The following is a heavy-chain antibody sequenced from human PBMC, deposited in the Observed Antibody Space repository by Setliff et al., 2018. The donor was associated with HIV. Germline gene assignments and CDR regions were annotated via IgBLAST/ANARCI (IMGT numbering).Heavy chain of an antibody. Sequence: ETLSLTCAVYGGSFSGYYWSWIRQAPGKGLEWVSGISGSNSRTDYVDSVKGRFTISRDKSKNTLYLQLNSLRAEDTAVYYCAKHECSGGCYYYMDVWGKGTTVTVSS. J-gene: IGHJ6*03. CDR2: ISGSNSRT. CDR1: GGSFSGYY. CDR3: AKHECSGGCYYYMDV. D-gene: IGHD2-15*01. V-gene: IGHV3-23*01.